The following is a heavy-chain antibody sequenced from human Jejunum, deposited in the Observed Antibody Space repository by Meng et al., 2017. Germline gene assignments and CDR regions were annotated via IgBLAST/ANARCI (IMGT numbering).Heavy chain of an antibody. V-gene: IGHV4-59*02. J-gene: IGHJ1*01. CDR2: MYYSRSI. CDR3: ASGEGSYYYRY. D-gene: IGHD3-10*01. CDR1: GDSVTTYY. Sequence: SETLSLTCTVSGDSVTTYYWSWFRQPPGKGLEWVGYMYYSRSIDYNPSLKSRVTISLDTSKNQFSLKMMSVSAADTATYYCASGEGSYYYRYWGQGTLVPVSS.